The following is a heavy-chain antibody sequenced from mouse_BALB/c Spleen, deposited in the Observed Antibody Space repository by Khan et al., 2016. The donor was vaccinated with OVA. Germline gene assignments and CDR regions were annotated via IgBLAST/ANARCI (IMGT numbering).Heavy chain of an antibody. CDR3: ARSGYFAWFAY. CDR1: GFNIKDYY. Sequence: VQLQQSGAELVRPGALVKLSCKASGFNIKDYYIHWVKQRPEQGLEWIGWIDPENGETVYDPKFQDKASITADTSSNTAYLQFSSLTSEDTAVYYCARSGYFAWFAYWGQGTLVTVSA. J-gene: IGHJ3*01. CDR2: IDPENGET. V-gene: IGHV14-1*02.